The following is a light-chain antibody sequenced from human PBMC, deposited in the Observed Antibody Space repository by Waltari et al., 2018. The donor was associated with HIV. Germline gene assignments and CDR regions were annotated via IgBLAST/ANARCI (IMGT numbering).Light chain of an antibody. V-gene: IGKV3-15*01. J-gene: IGKJ1*01. CDR2: GTS. CDR3: QQYKNGWT. Sequence: EVVMAQYPATLSVSPGERAILSCRASQSVSTSLAWYQQKPGQAPRLLIFGTSTRATGVSARFSGSGSGTYFRLTSSSLQSEDLAVYYCQQYKNGWTFGQGTKVDIK. CDR1: QSVSTS.